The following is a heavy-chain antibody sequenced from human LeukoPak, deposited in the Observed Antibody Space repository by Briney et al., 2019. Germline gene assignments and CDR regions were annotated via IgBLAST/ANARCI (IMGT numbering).Heavy chain of an antibody. CDR3: AREDMWAFDM. D-gene: IGHD2-15*01. CDR1: GFTFSHYW. J-gene: IGHJ3*02. V-gene: IGHV3-7*01. CDR2: IKPDGSDK. Sequence: GGSLRLSCAASGFTFSHYWMSWVRQAPGKGLEWVANIKPDGSDKYYVDSVKGRFTISRDSAKNTLYLQMDSLRAEDTAVYYCAREDMWAFDMGGQGTMVTVSS.